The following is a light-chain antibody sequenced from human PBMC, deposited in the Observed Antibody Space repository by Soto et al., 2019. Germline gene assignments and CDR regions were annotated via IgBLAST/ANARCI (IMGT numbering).Light chain of an antibody. CDR2: GAS. Sequence: EIVMTQSPATLSVSPGERATLSCRASQSVSSNLAWYQQKPGQAPRLLIYGASTRATGIPARCSGSGSGTEFTLTSSSLQSEDLAVYYCQQYNNWPWTFGQGTKVEIK. V-gene: IGKV3-15*01. J-gene: IGKJ1*01. CDR3: QQYNNWPWT. CDR1: QSVSSN.